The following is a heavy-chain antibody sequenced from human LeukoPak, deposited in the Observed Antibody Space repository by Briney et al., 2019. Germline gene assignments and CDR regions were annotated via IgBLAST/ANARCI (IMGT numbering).Heavy chain of an antibody. Sequence: GESLKISCKGSGYSFTSYWIGWVRQMPGKGLEWMGIIYPGDSDTRYSPSFQGQVTISADKSISTAYLQWSSLKASDAAMYYCARHRGGSPLLDYYHYYGMDVWGQGTTATVSS. CDR2: IYPGDSDT. CDR3: ARHRGGSPLLDYYHYYGMDV. V-gene: IGHV5-51*01. J-gene: IGHJ6*02. CDR1: GYSFTSYW. D-gene: IGHD1-26*01.